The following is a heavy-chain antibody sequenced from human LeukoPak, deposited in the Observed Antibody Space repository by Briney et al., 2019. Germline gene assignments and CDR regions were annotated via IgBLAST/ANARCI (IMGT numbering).Heavy chain of an antibody. CDR3: ARDDYVGYYDSSGYSDY. CDR2: ISGSSKDI. Sequence: GGSLRLSCEASGFSFSEYYMGWIRQGPGKGLEWLSYISGSSKDIAYTDSVKGRFTVSRDNAKHSLYLQMNSLRAEDTAVYYCARDDYVGYYDSSGYSDYWGQGTLVTVSS. V-gene: IGHV3-11*04. D-gene: IGHD3-22*01. CDR1: GFSFSEYY. J-gene: IGHJ4*02.